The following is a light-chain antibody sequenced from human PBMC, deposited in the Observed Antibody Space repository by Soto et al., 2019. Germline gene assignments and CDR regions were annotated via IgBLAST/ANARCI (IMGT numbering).Light chain of an antibody. Sequence: DFQLTQSPSTLSASVGDRVTITCRASQNINNWVAWYQQKPGKAPKFLIYDASTLQRGVPSRFSGSGFGTEFSLTIGSLQADDFGSYYCQHTRTFGQGTKVEIK. J-gene: IGKJ1*01. CDR2: DAS. CDR3: QHTRT. V-gene: IGKV1-5*01. CDR1: QNINNW.